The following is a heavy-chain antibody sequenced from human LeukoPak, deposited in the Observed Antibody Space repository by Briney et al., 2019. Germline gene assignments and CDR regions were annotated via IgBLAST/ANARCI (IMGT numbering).Heavy chain of an antibody. CDR3: ARGMVVTGLSSYYMDV. CDR1: GGSISGYY. J-gene: IGHJ6*03. CDR2: IYTSGST. D-gene: IGHD2-21*02. V-gene: IGHV4-4*07. Sequence: PSETLSLTCTVSGGSISGYYWSWIRQPAGKGLEWIGRIYTSGSTNYNPSLKSRVTMSVDTSKNQFSLNLSSVTAADTAVYYCARGMVVTGLSSYYMDVWGKGTTVTISS.